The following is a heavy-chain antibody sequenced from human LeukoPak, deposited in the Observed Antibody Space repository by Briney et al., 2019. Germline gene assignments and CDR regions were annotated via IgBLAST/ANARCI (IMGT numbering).Heavy chain of an antibody. CDR2: ISAYNGNT. CDR1: GYTFTSYG. D-gene: IGHD3-22*01. CDR3: ARETSGVIVVVSYYYYGMDV. J-gene: IGHJ6*02. Sequence: ASVKVSCKASGYTFTSYGISWVRQAPGQGLEWMGWISAYNGNTNYAQKLQGRVTMTTDTSPSTAYMELRSLRSDDTAVYYCARETSGVIVVVSYYYYGMDVWGQGTTVTVSS. V-gene: IGHV1-18*01.